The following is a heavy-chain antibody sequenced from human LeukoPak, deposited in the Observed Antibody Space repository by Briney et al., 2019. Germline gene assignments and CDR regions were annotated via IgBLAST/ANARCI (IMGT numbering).Heavy chain of an antibody. J-gene: IGHJ4*02. Sequence: PSETLSLTCTVSGGSISSYYWSWIRQPPGKGLEWIGYIYYSGSTNYNPSLKSRVTISVDTSKSQFSLKLSSVTAADTAVYYCARRDLLVGAFDYWGQGTLVTVSS. V-gene: IGHV4-59*08. CDR2: IYYSGST. CDR1: GGSISSYY. D-gene: IGHD1-26*01. CDR3: ARRDLLVGAFDY.